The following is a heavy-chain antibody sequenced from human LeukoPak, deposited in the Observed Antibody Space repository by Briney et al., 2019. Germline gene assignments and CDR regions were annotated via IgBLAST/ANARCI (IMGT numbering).Heavy chain of an antibody. CDR1: GLTFGNAW. CDR3: TSYRYSYGSTGYSYFDF. J-gene: IGHJ4*02. CDR2: ILSETSGGRR. D-gene: IGHD3-22*01. Sequence: GGSRTLSCAASGLTFGNAWMSWVRQAPGKGLEWVARILSETSGGRRDYTAPVGGRFSISRDDSRSTLYLQMNSLKTEDAAQYYCTSYRYSYGSTGYSYFDFWGQGTLVTVSS. V-gene: IGHV3-15*01.